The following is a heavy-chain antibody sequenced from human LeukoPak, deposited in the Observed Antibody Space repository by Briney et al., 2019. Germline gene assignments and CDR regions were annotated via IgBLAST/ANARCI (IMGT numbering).Heavy chain of an antibody. D-gene: IGHD3-22*01. CDR3: AKKGYYDGSGYYMYYFNH. V-gene: IGHV3-23*01. Sequence: GGSLRLSCAASGFTFSNAWMSWVRQAPEKGLEWVSAISGSGGTAYYADSVKGRFTISRDNSKNTLYLQMNSLRAEDTAVYYCAKKGYYDGSGYYMYYFNHWGQGTLVTVSS. CDR2: ISGSGGTA. CDR1: GFTFSNAW. J-gene: IGHJ4*02.